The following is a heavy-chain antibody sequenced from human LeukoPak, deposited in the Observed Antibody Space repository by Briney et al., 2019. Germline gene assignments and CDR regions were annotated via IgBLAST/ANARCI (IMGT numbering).Heavy chain of an antibody. V-gene: IGHV3-33*01. J-gene: IGHJ4*02. CDR3: ARGTTLYDSSGGDFDY. Sequence: PGGSLRLSCAASGFTFSSYGMHWVRQAPGKGLEWVAVIWYDGSNKYYADSVKGRFTISRDNSKNTLYLQMNSLRAEDTAVYYCARGTTLYDSSGGDFDYWGQGTLVTVSS. CDR2: IWYDGSNK. D-gene: IGHD3-22*01. CDR1: GFTFSSYG.